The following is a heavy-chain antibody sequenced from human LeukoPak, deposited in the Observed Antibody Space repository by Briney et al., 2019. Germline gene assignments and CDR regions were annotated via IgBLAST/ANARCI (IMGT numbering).Heavy chain of an antibody. D-gene: IGHD3-22*01. V-gene: IGHV3-9*01. Sequence: GGSLRLSCAASGFTFDDYAMHWVRQAPGKGLEWVSGISWNSGSIGYADSVKGQFTISRDNAKNSLYLQMNSLRAEDTALYYCAKDRISYYDSSGYYYEGGFDYWGQGTLVTVSP. CDR2: ISWNSGSI. CDR1: GFTFDDYA. J-gene: IGHJ4*02. CDR3: AKDRISYYDSSGYYYEGGFDY.